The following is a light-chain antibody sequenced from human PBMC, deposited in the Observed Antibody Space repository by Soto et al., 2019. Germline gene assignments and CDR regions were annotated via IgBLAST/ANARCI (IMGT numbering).Light chain of an antibody. CDR1: QSVSSSY. CDR2: GAS. CDR3: QQYCSSPWT. Sequence: EIVLTQSPGTLSLSPGERATLSCRASQSVSSSYLAWYQQKPGQAPRLLIYGASSRATGIPDRFSGSGSGTDFTLTISRLAPEDFAVYYCQQYCSSPWTFGQGTKVEIK. V-gene: IGKV3-20*01. J-gene: IGKJ1*01.